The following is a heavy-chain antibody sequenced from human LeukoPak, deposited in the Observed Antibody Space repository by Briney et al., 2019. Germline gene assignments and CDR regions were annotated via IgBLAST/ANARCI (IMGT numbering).Heavy chain of an antibody. Sequence: SVKVSCKASGGTFSSYAISWVRQTPGQGLEWMGRIIPIFGTANYAQKFQGRVTITTDESTSTAYMELSSLRSEDTAVYYCARGRYYYDSSGYYEEHNFDYWGQGTLVTVSS. D-gene: IGHD3-22*01. V-gene: IGHV1-69*05. CDR3: ARGRYYYDSSGYYEEHNFDY. CDR2: IIPIFGTA. J-gene: IGHJ4*02. CDR1: GGTFSSYA.